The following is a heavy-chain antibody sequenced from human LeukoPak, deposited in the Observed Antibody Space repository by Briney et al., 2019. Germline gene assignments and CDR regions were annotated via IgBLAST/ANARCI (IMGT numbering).Heavy chain of an antibody. CDR3: ARDAGGVWGSYFDY. Sequence: PGGSLRLSCAASGFTFSSYSMNWVRQAPGKGLEWVSSISSSSSYIYYADSVKGRFTISRDNAKNSLYLQMNSLRAEDKAVYYCARDAGGVWGSYFDYWGQGTLVTVSS. CDR2: ISSSSSYI. D-gene: IGHD3-16*01. V-gene: IGHV3-21*01. J-gene: IGHJ4*02. CDR1: GFTFSSYS.